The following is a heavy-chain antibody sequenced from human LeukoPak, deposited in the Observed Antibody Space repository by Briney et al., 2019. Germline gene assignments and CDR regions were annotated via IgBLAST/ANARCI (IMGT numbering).Heavy chain of an antibody. CDR3: APEGGSSYDY. CDR1: GFTFSTYW. V-gene: IGHV3-74*01. Sequence: GGSLTLSCAASGFTFSTYWMHWVCQVPGKGLVWVSRINSDGSTADYADAVKGRFTISRDNAKNTLYLEMNSLRADDTGLYYCAPEGGSSYDYWGQGTLVTVSS. CDR2: INSDGSTA. J-gene: IGHJ4*02. D-gene: IGHD5-18*01.